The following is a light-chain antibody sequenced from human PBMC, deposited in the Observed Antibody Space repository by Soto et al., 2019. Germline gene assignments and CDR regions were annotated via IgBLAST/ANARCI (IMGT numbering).Light chain of an antibody. V-gene: IGKV3-15*01. J-gene: IGKJ3*01. CDR1: QSVSSSY. CDR2: GAS. CDR3: QQYNNWPLFT. Sequence: EIVLTQSPGTLSLSPGERATLSCRASQSVSSSYLAWYQQEPGQAPRLLIYGASIRATGIPARFSGSESGTEFTLTISSLQSEDFAVYYCQQYNNWPLFTFGPGTKVDIK.